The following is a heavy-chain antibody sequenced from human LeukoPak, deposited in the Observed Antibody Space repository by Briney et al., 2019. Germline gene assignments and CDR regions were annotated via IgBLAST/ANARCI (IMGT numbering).Heavy chain of an antibody. CDR3: ARVPTVGGNLRRRIPYYFDY. J-gene: IGHJ4*02. Sequence: PSETLSLTCAVYGGSFSGYYWSWIRQPPGKGLEWIGEINHSGSTNYNPSLKSRVTISVDTSKNQFSLKLSSVTAEDTAVYYCARVPTVGGNLRRRIPYYFDYWGQGTLVTVSS. CDR2: INHSGST. CDR1: GGSFSGYY. D-gene: IGHD4-23*01. V-gene: IGHV4-34*01.